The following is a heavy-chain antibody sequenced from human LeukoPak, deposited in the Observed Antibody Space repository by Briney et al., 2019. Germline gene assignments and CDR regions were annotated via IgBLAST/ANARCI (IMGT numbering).Heavy chain of an antibody. J-gene: IGHJ4*02. CDR3: ARVSYYDSRGQSLRIFDY. Sequence: ASVKVSCKASGYTFTGYYMHWVRQAPGQGLEWMGWINPNSGGTDYAQKFQGRVTMTRDTSISTAYMELSRLRSDDTAVYYCARVSYYDSRGQSLRIFDYWGQGTLVTVSS. CDR2: INPNSGGT. V-gene: IGHV1-2*02. CDR1: GYTFTGYY. D-gene: IGHD3-22*01.